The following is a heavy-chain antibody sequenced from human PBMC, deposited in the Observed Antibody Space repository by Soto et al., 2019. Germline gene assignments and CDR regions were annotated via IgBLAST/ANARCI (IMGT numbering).Heavy chain of an antibody. CDR3: TTWLTAHFDY. J-gene: IGHJ4*02. CDR1: GFTFRLYS. CDR2: SSDRRTGNT. Sequence: GGSLRLSCAASGFTFRLYSLNWVRQAPGKGLEWVATSSDRRTGNTHYSDSVRGRFTLSRDYSRNILFLQMDSLRADDTALYYCTTWLTAHFDYWGRGTQVTVSS. V-gene: IGHV3-21*04. D-gene: IGHD2-21*02.